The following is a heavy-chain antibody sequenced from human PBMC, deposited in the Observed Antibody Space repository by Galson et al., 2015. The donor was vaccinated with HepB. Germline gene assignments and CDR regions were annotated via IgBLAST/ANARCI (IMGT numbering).Heavy chain of an antibody. V-gene: IGHV1-8*02. Sequence: SVKVSCKASGYTFTSYAMHWVRQATGQGLEWMGWMNPNSGNTGYAQKLQGRVTMTTDTSTSTAYMELRSLRSDDTAVYYCAGPAAGNYYYYYGMDVWGQGTTVTVSS. CDR3: AGPAAGNYYYYYGMDV. CDR1: GYTFTSYA. J-gene: IGHJ6*02. D-gene: IGHD6-13*01. CDR2: MNPNSGNT.